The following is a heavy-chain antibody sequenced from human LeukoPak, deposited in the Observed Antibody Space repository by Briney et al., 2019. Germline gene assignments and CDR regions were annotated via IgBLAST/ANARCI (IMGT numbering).Heavy chain of an antibody. CDR2: INHSGST. CDR1: GGSFSGYY. CDR3: ARGVSTWIQLWHYYCYYYMDV. V-gene: IGHV4-34*01. J-gene: IGHJ6*03. Sequence: PSETLSLTCAVYGGSFSGYYWSWIRQPPGKGLEWIGEINHSGSTNYNPSLKSRVTISVDTSKNQFSLKLSSVTAADTAVYYCARGVSTWIQLWHYYCYYYMDVWGKGTTVTVSS. D-gene: IGHD5-18*01.